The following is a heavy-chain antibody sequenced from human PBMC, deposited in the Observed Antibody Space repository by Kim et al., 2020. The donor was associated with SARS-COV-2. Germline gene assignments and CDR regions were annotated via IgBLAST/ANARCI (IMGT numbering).Heavy chain of an antibody. CDR2: ISYDGSNK. Sequence: GGSLRLSCAASGFTFSSYAMHWVRQAPGKGLEWVAVISYDGSNKYYADSVKGRFTISRDNSKNTLYLQMNSLRAEDTAVYYCASPLPAGGFDYWGQGTLVTVSS. CDR1: GFTFSSYA. J-gene: IGHJ4*02. D-gene: IGHD3-10*01. V-gene: IGHV3-30-3*01. CDR3: ASPLPAGGFDY.